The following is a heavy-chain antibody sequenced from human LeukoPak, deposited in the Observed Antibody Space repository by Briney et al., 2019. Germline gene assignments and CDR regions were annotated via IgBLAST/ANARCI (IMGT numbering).Heavy chain of an antibody. Sequence: PSETLSLTCTVAGGSISSTNYYWGWIRQPPGKGLEWIGSIYYSGSTYYNPSLKSRLTISLDTSKNQFSLRLSSVTAADTAFYYCARRYNWNDRWDWGQGTLVTVSP. J-gene: IGHJ4*02. V-gene: IGHV4-39*07. CDR2: IYYSGST. CDR1: GGSISSTNYY. D-gene: IGHD1-1*01. CDR3: ARRYNWNDRWD.